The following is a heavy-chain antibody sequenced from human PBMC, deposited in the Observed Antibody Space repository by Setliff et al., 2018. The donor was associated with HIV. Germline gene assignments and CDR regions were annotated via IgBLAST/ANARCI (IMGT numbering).Heavy chain of an antibody. CDR3: ARVREYYSYGLDV. J-gene: IGHJ6*02. CDR1: GFTFSTYS. CDR2: MTSSSKTV. V-gene: IGHV3-48*01. Sequence: PGGSLRLSCAASGFTFSTYSMNWVRQAPGKGLEWISYMTSSSKTVYYADSVKGRFTSSRDNAKNSLYLQMNSLRAEDTAVYYCARVREYYSYGLDVWGQGTTVTVSS.